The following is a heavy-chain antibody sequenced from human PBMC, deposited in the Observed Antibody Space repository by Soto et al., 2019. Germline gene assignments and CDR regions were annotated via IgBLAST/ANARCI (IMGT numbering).Heavy chain of an antibody. J-gene: IGHJ6*02. D-gene: IGHD2-21*01. Sequence: ASVKVSCKASGYTFTGYYMHWVRQAPGQGLEWMGWINPNSGGTNYAQKFQGRFTISRDNAKNTLYLQMNSLRAEETAVYYCARGVRGAYGLDIWGQGTTVTVSS. CDR3: ARGVRGAYGLDI. CDR1: GYTFTGYY. V-gene: IGHV1-2*02. CDR2: INPNSGGT.